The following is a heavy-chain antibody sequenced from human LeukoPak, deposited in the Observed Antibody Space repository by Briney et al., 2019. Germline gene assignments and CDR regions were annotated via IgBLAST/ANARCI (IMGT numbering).Heavy chain of an antibody. V-gene: IGHV1-18*01. J-gene: IGHJ5*02. CDR2: ISAYNGNT. CDR1: GYTFASYG. Sequence: EASVKVSCKASGYTFASYGISWVRQAPGQGLEWMGWISAYNGNTNYAQKLQGRVTMTTDTSTGTAYMELRSLRSDGTAVYYCARDPKNSGWFDPWGQGTLVTVSS. D-gene: IGHD6-25*01. CDR3: ARDPKNSGWFDP.